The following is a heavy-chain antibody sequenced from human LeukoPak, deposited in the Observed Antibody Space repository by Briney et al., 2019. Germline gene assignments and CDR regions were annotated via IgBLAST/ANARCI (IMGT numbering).Heavy chain of an antibody. V-gene: IGHV4-61*02. CDR3: AREDIVVVPAAMLPYYYYYMDV. Sequence: SQTLSLTCTVSGGSTSCGSYYWSWIRQPAGKGLEWIGRIYTSGSTNYNPSLKSRVTISVDTSKNQFSLKLSSVTAADTAVYYCAREDIVVVPAAMLPYYYYYMDVWGKGTTVTVFS. CDR2: IYTSGST. J-gene: IGHJ6*03. D-gene: IGHD2-2*01. CDR1: GGSTSCGSYY.